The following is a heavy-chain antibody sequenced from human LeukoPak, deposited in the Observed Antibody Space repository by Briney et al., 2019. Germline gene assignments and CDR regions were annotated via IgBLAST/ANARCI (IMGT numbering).Heavy chain of an antibody. V-gene: IGHV3-7*01. D-gene: IGHD2-2*01. Sequence: GGSLRLSCAASGFTFSSYTMNWVRQAPGKGLEWVANIKQDGSEKYYVDSVKGRFTISRDNAKNSLYLQMNSLRAEDTAVYYCARDSLVVPGSGYYYYYMDVWGKGTTVTVSS. CDR1: GFTFSSYT. CDR3: ARDSLVVPGSGYYYYYMDV. J-gene: IGHJ6*03. CDR2: IKQDGSEK.